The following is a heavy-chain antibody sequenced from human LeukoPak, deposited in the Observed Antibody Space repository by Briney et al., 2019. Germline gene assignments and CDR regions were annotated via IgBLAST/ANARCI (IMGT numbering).Heavy chain of an antibody. CDR3: ARGSKQQLVPWFDP. CDR2: IYYSGST. CDR1: GGSISSYY. Sequence: SETLSLTCTVSGGSISSYYWSWIRQPPGKGLEWIGYIYYSGSTNYNPSLKSRVTISVDTSKNQFSLKLSSVTAADTAVYYCARGSKQQLVPWFDPWGQGTLVTVSS. V-gene: IGHV4-59*12. J-gene: IGHJ5*02. D-gene: IGHD6-13*01.